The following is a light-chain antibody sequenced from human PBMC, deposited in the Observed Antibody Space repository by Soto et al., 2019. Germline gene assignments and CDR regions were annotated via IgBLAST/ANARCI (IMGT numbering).Light chain of an antibody. CDR3: QRDNSVPIT. Sequence: DIQMTQSPSSLSASVGDRVTITCRASQDIINYLSWYQQQPGTVPKLLSYRASTLQSVVPSRFSGSVYGTDFTLTISSLQPEDVATYYCQRDNSVPITFGQGTRLEI. CDR1: QDIINY. CDR2: RAS. V-gene: IGKV1-27*01. J-gene: IGKJ5*01.